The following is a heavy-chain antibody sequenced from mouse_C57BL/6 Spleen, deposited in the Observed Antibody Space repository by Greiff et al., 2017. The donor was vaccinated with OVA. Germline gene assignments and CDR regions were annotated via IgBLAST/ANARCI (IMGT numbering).Heavy chain of an antibody. CDR1: GYSITSGYY. J-gene: IGHJ4*01. V-gene: IGHV3-6*01. D-gene: IGHD1-1*01. CDR3: AREYYYGSSYQGYAMDY. CDR2: ISYDGSN. Sequence: EVQLQESGPGLVKPSPSLSLTCSVTGYSITSGYYWNWIRQSPGNKLEWMGFISYDGSNNYNPSLKNRIPITRDTSKNQFFLKLNSVTTEDPATYYCAREYYYGSSYQGYAMDYWGQGTSVTVSS.